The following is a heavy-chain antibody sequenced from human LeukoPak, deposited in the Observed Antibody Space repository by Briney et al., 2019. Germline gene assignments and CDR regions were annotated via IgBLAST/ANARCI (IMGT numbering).Heavy chain of an antibody. J-gene: IGHJ4*02. D-gene: IGHD6-19*01. CDR2: IYYTEAT. V-gene: IGHV4-59*08. CDR1: GGSIGSNY. Sequence: PSETLSLTCTVSGGSIGSNYWTWIRQPPGKGLEYIGYIYYTEATNYNPSLKSRVTISVDTSKNQFSLKMTSVTAADTAVYFCAKYGNSGWVIDNWGQGTLVTVSS. CDR3: AKYGNSGWVIDN.